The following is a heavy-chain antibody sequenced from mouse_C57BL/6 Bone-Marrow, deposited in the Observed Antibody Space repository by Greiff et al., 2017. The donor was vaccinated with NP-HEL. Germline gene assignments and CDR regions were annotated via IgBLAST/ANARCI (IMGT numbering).Heavy chain of an antibody. D-gene: IGHD2-4*01. J-gene: IGHJ3*01. CDR1: GYTFTSYW. Sequence: VQLQQSGAELAKPGASVKLSCKASGYTFTSYWMHWVKQRPGQGLEWIGYINPSSGYTKYNQKFKDKATLTADKSSSTAYMQLSSLTYEDSAVYYCAREVIYYDYDKDFSFAYWGKGTLVTVSA. CDR2: INPSSGYT. CDR3: AREVIYYDYDKDFSFAY. V-gene: IGHV1-7*01.